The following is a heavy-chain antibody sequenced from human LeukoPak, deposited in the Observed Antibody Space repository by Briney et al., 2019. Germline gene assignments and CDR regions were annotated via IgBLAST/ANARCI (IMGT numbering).Heavy chain of an antibody. J-gene: IGHJ6*04. V-gene: IGHV4-59*01. CDR1: GGSISSYY. CDR3: ARDPRDWDCSSTSCIYYYYGMDV. D-gene: IGHD2-2*01. Sequence: SETLSLTCTVSGGSISSYYWSWIRQPPGKGLEWIGYIYYSGSTNYNPSLKSRVTISVDTSKNQFSLKLSSVTAADTAVYYCARDPRDWDCSSTSCIYYYYGMDVWGKGTTVTVSS. CDR2: IYYSGST.